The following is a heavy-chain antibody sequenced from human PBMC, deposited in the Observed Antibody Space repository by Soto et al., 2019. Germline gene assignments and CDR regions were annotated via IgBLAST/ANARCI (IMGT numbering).Heavy chain of an antibody. D-gene: IGHD4-17*01. CDR1: GGSISSYY. CDR2: IYYSGST. V-gene: IGHV4-59*08. Sequence: PSETLSLTCTVSGGSISSYYWSWIRQPPGKELEYIGYIYYSGSTNYNPSLKSRVTISDDTSTNQFFLTLNSVTAADTAVYYCARRYGPGFDYWGQGTLVTVSS. CDR3: ARRYGPGFDY. J-gene: IGHJ4*02.